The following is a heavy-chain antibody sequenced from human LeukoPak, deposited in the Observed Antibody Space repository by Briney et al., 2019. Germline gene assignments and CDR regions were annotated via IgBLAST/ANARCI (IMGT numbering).Heavy chain of an antibody. Sequence: ASVKVSCKASGYTFTGYYMHWVRQAPGQGLEWMGWINPNSGGTNYAQKFQGRVTMTRDMSTSTVYMELSSLRSEDTAVYYCARAGDIVATTFSFDYWGQGTLVTVSS. CDR1: GYTFTGYY. D-gene: IGHD5-12*01. CDR3: ARAGDIVATTFSFDY. V-gene: IGHV1-2*02. J-gene: IGHJ4*02. CDR2: INPNSGGT.